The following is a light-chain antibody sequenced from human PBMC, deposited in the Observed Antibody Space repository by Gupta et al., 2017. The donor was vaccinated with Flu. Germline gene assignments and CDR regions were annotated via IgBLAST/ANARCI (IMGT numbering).Light chain of an antibody. Sequence: GSRSVSTSYYPSWDQQPAGQAPRTLIYSTPGRSPGFPDRFSGSIRGNKAALTITGAQADDESHYHCVLYIGSCMLFGGGTKLTVL. CDR3: VLYIGSCML. CDR1: SRSVSTSYY. CDR2: STP. J-gene: IGLJ3*02. V-gene: IGLV8-61*01.